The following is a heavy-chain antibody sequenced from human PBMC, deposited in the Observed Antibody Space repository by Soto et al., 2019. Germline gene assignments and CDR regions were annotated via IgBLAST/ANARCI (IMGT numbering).Heavy chain of an antibody. CDR2: TYWRSKWYN. Sequence: HSQTLSLTCGISGDSVSSNSAAWNWIRQSPSRGLEWLGRTYWRSKWYNDYALSVKSQIIINPDTSKNQFSLQLNSVTPEDTATYYCARWHRDGFDIWGQGTRVTVSS. J-gene: IGHJ3*02. CDR1: GDSVSSNSAA. CDR3: ARWHRDGFDI. V-gene: IGHV6-1*01.